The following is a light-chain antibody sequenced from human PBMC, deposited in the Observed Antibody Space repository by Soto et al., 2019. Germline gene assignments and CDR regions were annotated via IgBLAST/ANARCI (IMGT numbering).Light chain of an antibody. V-gene: IGKV1-5*03. CDR3: QHYNSYPVS. CDR2: KAS. CDR1: QSISSW. J-gene: IGKJ4*02. Sequence: DIQMTQSPSTLSASVRDIVSITCRASQSISSWLAWYQQKPGKAPKLLLYKASSLESGVPSRFSGSGSGTEVTLTLSSQQAADFATYYCQHYNSYPVSFGGGTKVEIK.